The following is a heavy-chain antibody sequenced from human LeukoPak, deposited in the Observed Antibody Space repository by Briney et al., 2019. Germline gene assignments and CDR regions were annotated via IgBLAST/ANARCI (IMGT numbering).Heavy chain of an antibody. Sequence: PGGSLRLSRAASGFTFSSYWMSWVRQAPGKGLEWVANIKQDGSEKQYVDSVKGRFAISRDNAENSLYLQMNSLKAEDTAVYYCGRFTRSGDSVYWGQGTLVTVSS. CDR2: IKQDGSEK. V-gene: IGHV3-7*04. D-gene: IGHD7-27*01. J-gene: IGHJ4*02. CDR1: GFTFSSYW. CDR3: GRFTRSGDSVY.